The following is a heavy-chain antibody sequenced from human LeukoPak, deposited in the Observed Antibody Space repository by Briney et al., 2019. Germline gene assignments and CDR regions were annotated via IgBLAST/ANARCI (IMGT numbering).Heavy chain of an antibody. J-gene: IGHJ4*02. Sequence: PSETLSLTCAVYGGSFSGHYWSWIRQPPGKGLEWIGEINHSGSTNYNPSLESRVTVSVDTSKNHFSLKLSSVTAADTAAYYCASGQYYDLWSGYYVDWGQGTLVTVSS. CDR2: INHSGST. CDR1: GGSFSGHY. CDR3: ASGQYYDLWSGYYVD. V-gene: IGHV4-34*01. D-gene: IGHD3-3*01.